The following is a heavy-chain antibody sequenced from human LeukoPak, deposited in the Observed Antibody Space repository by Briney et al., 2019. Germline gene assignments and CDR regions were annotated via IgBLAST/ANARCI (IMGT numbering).Heavy chain of an antibody. CDR1: GGSISSYY. CDR2: IYYSGST. CDR3: ARDTSPKGMDV. D-gene: IGHD3-3*01. V-gene: IGHV4-59*01. Sequence: SETLSLTCTVSGGSISSYYWSWIRQPPGKGLEWIGYIYYSGSTNYNPSLKSRVTISVDTSKNQFSLKLSSVTAADTAVYYCARDTSPKGMDVWGQGTTVTVS. J-gene: IGHJ6*02.